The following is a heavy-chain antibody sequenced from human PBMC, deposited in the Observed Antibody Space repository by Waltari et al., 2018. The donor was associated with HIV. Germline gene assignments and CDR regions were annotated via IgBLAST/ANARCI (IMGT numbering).Heavy chain of an antibody. CDR1: GGSFSGYY. D-gene: IGHD5-12*01. J-gene: IGHJ4*02. CDR2: INHSGST. Sequence: SLTCAAYGGSFSGYYWSWIRQLPGKGLEWIGEINHSGSTNYNPSLKSRVTISVDTSKNQFSLKLSSVTAADTAVYYCARRVSGGRLGGSRGNRDYWGQGTLVTVSS. CDR3: ARRVSGGRLGGSRGNRDY. V-gene: IGHV4-34*01.